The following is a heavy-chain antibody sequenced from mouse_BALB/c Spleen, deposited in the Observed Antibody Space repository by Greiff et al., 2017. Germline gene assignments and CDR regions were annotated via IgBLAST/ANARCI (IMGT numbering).Heavy chain of an antibody. CDR1: GYTFTSYW. Sequence: VKLMESGAELARPGASVKLSCKASGYTFTSYWMQWVKQRPGQGLEWIGAIYPGDGDTRYTQKFKGKATLTADKSSSTAYMQLSSLTSDDSAVYFCARGAWFAYWGQGTLVTVSA. J-gene: IGHJ3*01. CDR2: IYPGDGDT. V-gene: IGHV1-87*01. CDR3: ARGAWFAY.